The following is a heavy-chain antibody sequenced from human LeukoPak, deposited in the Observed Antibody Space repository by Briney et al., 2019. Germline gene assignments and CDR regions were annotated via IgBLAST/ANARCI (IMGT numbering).Heavy chain of an antibody. D-gene: IGHD3-22*01. CDR3: AKISRYYDSSGPIGEY. Sequence: GGSLRLSCAASGFTFSSYAMSWVRQAPGKGLEWVSAISGSGGSTYYADSVKGRFTISRDNSKNTLYLQMNSLRAEDTAVYYCAKISRYYDSSGPIGEYWGQGTLVTVSS. V-gene: IGHV3-23*01. CDR2: ISGSGGST. J-gene: IGHJ4*02. CDR1: GFTFSSYA.